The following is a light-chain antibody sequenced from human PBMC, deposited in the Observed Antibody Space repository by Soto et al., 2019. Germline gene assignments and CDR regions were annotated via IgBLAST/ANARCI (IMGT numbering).Light chain of an antibody. J-gene: IGLJ1*01. CDR3: QSYDSSLSGSYV. Sequence: QSVLTQPPSVSGAPGQRVTISCTGSSSNIGAGYDVHWYQQLPGTAPKLLIYGNSNRPSGVPDRFSGSKSGPSASLAITGRQAEDEADYYCQSYDSSLSGSYVFGTGTKLTVL. V-gene: IGLV1-40*01. CDR2: GNS. CDR1: SSNIGAGYD.